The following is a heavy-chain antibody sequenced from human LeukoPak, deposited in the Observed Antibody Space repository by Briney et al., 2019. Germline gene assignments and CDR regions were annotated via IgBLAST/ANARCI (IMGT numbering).Heavy chain of an antibody. D-gene: IGHD3-22*01. CDR2: INPNSGGT. V-gene: IGHV1-2*06. CDR3: ARADSSGYYPRDY. CDR1: GYTFTGYY. J-gene: IGHJ4*02. Sequence: ASVKVSCKASGYTFTGYYMHWVRQAPGQGLEWMGRINPNSGGTNYPQKFQGRVTVASDTSISTAYMELSRLSSDDTAVYYCARADSSGYYPRDYWGQGTLVTVSS.